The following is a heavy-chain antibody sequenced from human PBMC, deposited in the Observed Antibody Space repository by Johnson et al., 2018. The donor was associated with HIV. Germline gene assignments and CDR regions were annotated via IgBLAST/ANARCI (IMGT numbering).Heavy chain of an antibody. D-gene: IGHD2/OR15-2a*01. CDR2: ISYDGSNK. J-gene: IGHJ3*02. CDR1: GFTFSNAW. Sequence: QVQLVESGGGLVKPGGSLRLYCAASGFTFSNAWMSWVRQAPGKGLEWVAVISYDGSNKYYADSVKGRFTISRDNSKNTLFLQMNSLKTEDTAVYYCAKAQAFRGAFDIWGQGTMVIVSS. CDR3: AKAQAFRGAFDI. V-gene: IGHV3-30*18.